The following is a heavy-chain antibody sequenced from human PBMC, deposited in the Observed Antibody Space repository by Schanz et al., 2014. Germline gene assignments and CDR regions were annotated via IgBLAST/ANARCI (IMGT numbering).Heavy chain of an antibody. CDR1: GGSISSGGYT. CDR3: ARAAGPVDY. D-gene: IGHD6-13*01. CDR2: IYYSGST. Sequence: QVQLQESGPGLVKPSQTLSLTCAVSGGSISSGGYTWSWIRQPPGKGLEWIGYIYYSGSTYYNPSLKSRVTISVDPSKNQFSLMLGSVTAADTAVYYCARAAGPVDYWGQGTLVIVSS. V-gene: IGHV4-30-4*07. J-gene: IGHJ4*02.